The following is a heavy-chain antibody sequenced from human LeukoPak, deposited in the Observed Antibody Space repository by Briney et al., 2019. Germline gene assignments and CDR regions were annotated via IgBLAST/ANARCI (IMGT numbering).Heavy chain of an antibody. D-gene: IGHD2-2*01. CDR1: GGTFSSYA. J-gene: IGHJ5*02. CDR2: IIPIFGTA. V-gene: IGHV1-69*13. CDR3: ARARIYCSSTSCNSNWFDP. Sequence: SVKVSCKASGGTFSSYAISWVRQAPGQGLEWMGGIIPIFGTANYAQKFQGRVTITADESTSTAYMELSSLRSEDTAVYYCARARIYCSSTSCNSNWFDPWGQGTLVTVSS.